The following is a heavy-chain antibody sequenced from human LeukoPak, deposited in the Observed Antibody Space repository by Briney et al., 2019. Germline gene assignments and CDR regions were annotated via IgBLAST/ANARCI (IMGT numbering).Heavy chain of an antibody. J-gene: IGHJ4*02. D-gene: IGHD5-18*01. CDR3: ARDWGRNTATDGD. V-gene: IGHV1-69*01. Sequence: SAKVSCEASGGTFSSYAISWVRQAPGQGLEWMGGIIPIFGTANYAQKFQGRVTITADESTSTAYMELSSLRSEDTAVYYCARDWGRNTATDGDWGQGTLVTVSS. CDR2: IIPIFGTA. CDR1: GGTFSSYA.